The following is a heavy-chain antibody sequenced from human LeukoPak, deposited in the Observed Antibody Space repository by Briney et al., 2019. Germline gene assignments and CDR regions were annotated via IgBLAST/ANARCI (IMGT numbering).Heavy chain of an antibody. V-gene: IGHV4-4*02. Sequence: PSETLSLTCSVSGGSISSSNWWSWVRQPPGKGLEWIGEIYHSGSTNYNPSLKSRVTISVDTSKNQFSLKLSSVTAADTAVYYCARGSSPTSRGYYYYGMDVWGQGTTVTVSS. D-gene: IGHD6-13*01. CDR1: GGSISSSNW. CDR3: ARGSSPTSRGYYYYGMDV. J-gene: IGHJ6*02. CDR2: IYHSGST.